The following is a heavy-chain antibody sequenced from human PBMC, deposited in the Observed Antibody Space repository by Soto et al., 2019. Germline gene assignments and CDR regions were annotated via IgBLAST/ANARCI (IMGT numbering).Heavy chain of an antibody. J-gene: IGHJ4*02. D-gene: IGHD1-26*01. CDR2: ISIGDAKT. CDR3: ARWDGYVDL. Sequence: EVQLLESGGGLVQPGGSLRLSCATSGFTFCYYSMAWVRQTPEKGLEWVSGISIGDAKTFYIDSVRGRFTVSRDSVKNTVNLQMNSLGAEVTALYYGARWDGYVDLWGQGTLVTVSS. CDR1: GFTFCYYS. V-gene: IGHV3-23*01.